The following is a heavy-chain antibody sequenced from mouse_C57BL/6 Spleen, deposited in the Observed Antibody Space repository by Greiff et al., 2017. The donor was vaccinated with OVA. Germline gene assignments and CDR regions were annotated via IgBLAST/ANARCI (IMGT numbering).Heavy chain of an antibody. Sequence: QVQLQQSGPELVKPGASVKISCKASGYAFSSSWMNWVKQRPGKGLEWIGRIYPGDGDTNYNGKFKGKATLTADKSSSTAYMQLSSLTSEDSAVYFCARGGLGLTPLDYWGQGTTLTVSS. D-gene: IGHD2-12*01. CDR1: GYAFSSSW. V-gene: IGHV1-82*01. CDR2: IYPGDGDT. J-gene: IGHJ2*01. CDR3: ARGGLGLTPLDY.